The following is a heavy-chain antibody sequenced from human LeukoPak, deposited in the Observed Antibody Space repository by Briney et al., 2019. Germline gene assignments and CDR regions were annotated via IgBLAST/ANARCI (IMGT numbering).Heavy chain of an antibody. CDR3: ARDGRFCTGGTCYPGWFDT. Sequence: SETLSLTCRVSGGSMSGYYWSWIRQPPGKGLEWIGYIYNSGSTKYNPSLKGRVTISVDTSRDQFSLKLTSVTAADTAVYYCARDGRFCTGGTCYPGWFDTWGQGTLVTVSS. D-gene: IGHD2-15*01. V-gene: IGHV4-59*01. J-gene: IGHJ5*02. CDR1: GGSMSGYY. CDR2: IYNSGST.